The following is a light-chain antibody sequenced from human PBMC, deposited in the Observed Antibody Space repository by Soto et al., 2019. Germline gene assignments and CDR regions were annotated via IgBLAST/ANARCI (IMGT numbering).Light chain of an antibody. CDR1: SGHSNFA. J-gene: IGLJ2*01. V-gene: IGLV4-69*01. CDR3: QTWGSGMV. Sequence: QSVLTQSPSASASLGASVKLTCTLSSGHSNFAITWHQQQPEKGPRYLMELHSDGSHSKGDGIPDRFSGSSSGAERYLTISSLQSEDEADYYCQTWGSGMVFGGGTKLTVL. CDR2: LHSDGSH.